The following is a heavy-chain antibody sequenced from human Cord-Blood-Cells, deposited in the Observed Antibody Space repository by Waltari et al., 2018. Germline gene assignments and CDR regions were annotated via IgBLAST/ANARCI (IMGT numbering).Heavy chain of an antibody. J-gene: IGHJ4*02. CDR3: ARSSIAAERTFDY. Sequence: EVQLLESGGGLVQPGGSLRLPCAASGFPFSSHAMSWVRQAPGKGLEWVSAISGSGGSTYYADSVKGRFTISRDNSKNTLYLQMNSLRAEDTAVYYCARSSIAAERTFDYWGQGTLVTVSS. CDR2: ISGSGGST. CDR1: GFPFSSHA. V-gene: IGHV3-23*01. D-gene: IGHD6-13*01.